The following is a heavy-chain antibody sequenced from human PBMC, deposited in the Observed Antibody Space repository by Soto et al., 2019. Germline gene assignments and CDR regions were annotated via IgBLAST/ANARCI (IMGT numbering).Heavy chain of an antibody. J-gene: IGHJ4*02. CDR3: ARETMITFGGVIVAKYFDY. Sequence: SETLSLTCTVSGGSISSSSYYWGWIRQPPGKGLEWIGSIYYSGSTYYNPSLKSRVTISVDTSKNQFSLKLSSVTAADTAVYYCARETMITFGGVIVAKYFDYWGQGTLVTVSS. D-gene: IGHD3-16*02. CDR2: IYYSGST. V-gene: IGHV4-39*02. CDR1: GGSISSSSYY.